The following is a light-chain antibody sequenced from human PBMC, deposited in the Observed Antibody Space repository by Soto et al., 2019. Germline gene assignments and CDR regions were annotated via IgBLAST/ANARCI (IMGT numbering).Light chain of an antibody. CDR2: GAS. CDR1: QSVSSNY. Sequence: EIVLTQSPGTLSLSPGERATLSCRASQSVSSNYLACYQQKPGQAPRLLIYGASSRATGIPDRFSGSGSGAGFTLTISRLEPEDCAVYYCQQYGSSPRTFGQRTKVEIK. CDR3: QQYGSSPRT. V-gene: IGKV3-20*01. J-gene: IGKJ1*01.